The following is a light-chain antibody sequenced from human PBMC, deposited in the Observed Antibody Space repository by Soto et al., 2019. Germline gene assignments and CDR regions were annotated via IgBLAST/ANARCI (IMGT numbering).Light chain of an antibody. J-gene: IGKJ2*01. CDR2: GAS. CDR3: LQYGSSPYT. V-gene: IGKV3-20*01. CDR1: QSVSSSY. Sequence: EIVLTQSPGTLSLSPGERATLSCRASQSVSSSYLAWSQQKHGQAPRHLIYGASTRATGIPDRFSGSGSETDFTLTNSRLEPGDFAVYYCLQYGSSPYTFGQGTKLEIK.